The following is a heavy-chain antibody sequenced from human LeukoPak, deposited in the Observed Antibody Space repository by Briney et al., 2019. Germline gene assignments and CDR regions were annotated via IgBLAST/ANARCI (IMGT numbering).Heavy chain of an antibody. CDR1: GGSFSGYY. D-gene: IGHD6-19*01. CDR3: ARAVSGRFDY. J-gene: IGHJ4*02. CDR2: INHSGST. Sequence: PSETLSLPCAVYGGSFSGYYWRWLSQPPGKGLEWIGEINHSGSTNYNPSLKSRVTISVDTSKNQFSLKLSSVTAAYTASYYCARAVSGRFDYWGQGTLVTVSS. V-gene: IGHV4-34*01.